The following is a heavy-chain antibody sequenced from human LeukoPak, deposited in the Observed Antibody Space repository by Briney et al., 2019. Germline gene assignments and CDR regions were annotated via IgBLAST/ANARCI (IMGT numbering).Heavy chain of an antibody. CDR1: GYTLTELS. CDR3: ATDFQDNYYDN. V-gene: IGHV1-24*01. CDR2: FDTEDGET. D-gene: IGHD2/OR15-2a*01. J-gene: IGHJ4*02. Sequence: ASVTVSCKVSGYTLTELSMHWVRQAPGKGLEWMGGFDTEDGETIYAKQFQGRVTMTEDTSTDTAYMELSSLRSEDTAVYYCATDFQDNYYDNWGQGTLVTVSS.